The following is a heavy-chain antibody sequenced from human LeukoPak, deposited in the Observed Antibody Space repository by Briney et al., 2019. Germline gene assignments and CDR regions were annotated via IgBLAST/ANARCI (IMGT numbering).Heavy chain of an antibody. Sequence: GGSLRLSCTASGFTFSTYWMSWVRQAPGKGLEWVSAISGSGGSTYYADSVKGRFTISRDNSKNSLYLQMNSLRAEDTAVYYCARVETTLKPWGQGTLVTVSS. CDR3: ARVETTLKP. J-gene: IGHJ5*02. CDR1: GFTFSTYW. D-gene: IGHD4-11*01. CDR2: ISGSGGST. V-gene: IGHV3-23*01.